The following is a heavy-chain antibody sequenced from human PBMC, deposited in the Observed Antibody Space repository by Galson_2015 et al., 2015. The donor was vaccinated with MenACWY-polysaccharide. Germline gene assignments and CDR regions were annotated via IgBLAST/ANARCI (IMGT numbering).Heavy chain of an antibody. V-gene: IGHV3-66*02. D-gene: IGHD1-26*01. Sequence: SLRLSCAASGFTVSSNYMSWVRQAPGEGLEWVSVIYNDGGTYYADSVKGRFTISRDNSKNTLYLQMNSLSTEDAAVYYCARLGSYGGSYYWYFDLWGRGTLVTVSS. CDR1: GFTVSSNY. CDR3: ARLGSYGGSYYWYFDL. J-gene: IGHJ2*01. CDR2: IYNDGGT.